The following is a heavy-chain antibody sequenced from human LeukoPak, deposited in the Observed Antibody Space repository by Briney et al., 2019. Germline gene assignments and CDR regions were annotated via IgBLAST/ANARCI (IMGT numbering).Heavy chain of an antibody. J-gene: IGHJ4*02. Sequence: GRSLRLSCPAAAFTFSNYNMNWVRQAPGKGLELDSYINSGSSIISYADSVKGRFTISRDNAKTSVYLQMNGLSAEAPAVYYCARGTINWPTFDYWGQGTLVTVSS. CDR1: AFTFSNYN. CDR3: ARGTINWPTFDY. CDR2: INSGSSII. V-gene: IGHV3-48*01. D-gene: IGHD1-20*01.